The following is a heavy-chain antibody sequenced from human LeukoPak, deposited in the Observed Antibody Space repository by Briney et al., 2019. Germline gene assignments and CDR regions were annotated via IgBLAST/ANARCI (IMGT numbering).Heavy chain of an antibody. V-gene: IGHV4-4*07. J-gene: IGHJ3*02. CDR3: ARRNWDDAFDI. CDR1: GGSISGYY. CDR2: LHSSGST. D-gene: IGHD7-27*01. Sequence: PSETLSLTCTVSGGSISGYYWSWIWQPAGQGLEWIGRLHSSGSTNYNPSLKSRVTMSVDTSKNQFSLKLTSVTAADTAVYYCARRNWDDAFDIWGQGTMVTVSS.